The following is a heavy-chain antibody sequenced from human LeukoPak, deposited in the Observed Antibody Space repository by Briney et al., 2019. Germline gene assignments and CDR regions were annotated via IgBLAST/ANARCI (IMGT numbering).Heavy chain of an antibody. V-gene: IGHV1-8*01. J-gene: IGHJ5*02. CDR3: ARPHCSSTDCHPPEWFDP. D-gene: IGHD2-2*01. Sequence: ASVKVSCKTSGYTFTNYDINWVRQATGQGLEWMGWMNPNSGNTGYAQKFQGRVTMTRNTSISTAYMELSSLRSEDTAVYYCARPHCSSTDCHPPEWFDPWGQATLVTVSS. CDR2: MNPNSGNT. CDR1: GYTFTNYD.